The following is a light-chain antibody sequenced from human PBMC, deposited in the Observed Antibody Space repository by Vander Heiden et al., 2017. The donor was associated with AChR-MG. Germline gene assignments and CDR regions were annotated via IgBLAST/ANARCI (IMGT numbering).Light chain of an antibody. CDR2: WAS. J-gene: IGKJ1*01. CDR1: QTVLYSSNNRNY. CDR3: QQYFTTAWT. V-gene: IGKV4-1*01. Sequence: DIVMTQSPDSLVVSLGERATINCKSSQTVLYSSNNRNYLGWYQQKPGQAPKLLISWASTRESGVPDRFSGSGSGTDFTLTISSLQAEDVAVYYCQQYFTTAWTFGQGTKVEL.